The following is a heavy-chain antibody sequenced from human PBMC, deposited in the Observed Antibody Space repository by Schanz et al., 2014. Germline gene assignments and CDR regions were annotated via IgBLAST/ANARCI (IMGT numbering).Heavy chain of an antibody. Sequence: VQLVESGGGVVQPGRSLRLSCAAYGFTLSSYAMHWVRQAPGKGLEWVSTISASGGSTYYADSVKGRFTISRDNSKNILYLQMNSLRAEDTAVYFCARAHGNNWYGKGLDYWGQGTQVTVSS. CDR1: GFTLSSYA. CDR2: ISASGGST. CDR3: ARAHGNNWYGKGLDY. D-gene: IGHD1-1*01. J-gene: IGHJ4*02. V-gene: IGHV3-23*04.